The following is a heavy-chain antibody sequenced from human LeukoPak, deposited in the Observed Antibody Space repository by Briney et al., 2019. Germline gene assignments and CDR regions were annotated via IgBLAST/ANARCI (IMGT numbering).Heavy chain of an antibody. CDR3: ARDQIGYCSSTSCPDYYYGMDV. Sequence: SETLSLTCAVYGGSFSGYYWSWIRQPPGKGLEWIGEINHSGSTNYNPSLKSRVTISVDTSKNQFSLKLSSVTAADTAVYYCARDQIGYCSSTSCPDYYYGMDVWGQGTTVTVSS. D-gene: IGHD2-2*01. CDR2: INHSGST. J-gene: IGHJ6*02. CDR1: GGSFSGYY. V-gene: IGHV4-34*01.